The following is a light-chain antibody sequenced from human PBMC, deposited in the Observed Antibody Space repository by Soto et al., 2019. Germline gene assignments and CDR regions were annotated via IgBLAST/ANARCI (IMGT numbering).Light chain of an antibody. J-gene: IGKJ1*01. CDR1: QTISSW. CDR2: KAS. V-gene: IGKV1-5*03. Sequence: DIQMTQSPATLSGSVGDRVTITCRASQTISSWLAWYQQKPGKAPKLLIYKASNLQGGVPSRFSGSGSGTEFTLTISSLQPDDFATYYCQQYSAYRTFGQGTKVDIK. CDR3: QQYSAYRT.